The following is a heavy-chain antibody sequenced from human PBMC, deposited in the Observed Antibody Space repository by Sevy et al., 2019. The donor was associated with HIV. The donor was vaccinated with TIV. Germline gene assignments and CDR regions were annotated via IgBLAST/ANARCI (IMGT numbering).Heavy chain of an antibody. D-gene: IGHD3-22*01. J-gene: IGHJ4*01. CDR1: GYTLTELS. Sequence: ASVKVSCKVSGYTLTELSMHWLRQAPGKGLEWVGSFDPEDGETVYEHNFQGRVSMTQDTSTDTAYMEVISLKFEDTAVYYCATTKDYYYSSGYPFDYWGHGTLVTVSS. V-gene: IGHV1-24*01. CDR3: ATTKDYYYSSGYPFDY. CDR2: FDPEDGET.